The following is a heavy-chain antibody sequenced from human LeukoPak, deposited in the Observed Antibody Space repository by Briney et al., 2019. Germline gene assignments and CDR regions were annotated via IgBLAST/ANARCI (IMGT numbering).Heavy chain of an antibody. CDR2: ISGSGGST. Sequence: PGGSLRLSCAASGFTFSSYAMSWVRQAPGKGLEWVSAISGSGGSTYYADSVKGRFTISRDNAKNSLYLQMNSLRAEDTAVYYCARDLTYCGGDCYPREAFDIWGQGTMVTVSS. D-gene: IGHD2-21*02. J-gene: IGHJ3*02. CDR1: GFTFSSYA. CDR3: ARDLTYCGGDCYPREAFDI. V-gene: IGHV3-23*01.